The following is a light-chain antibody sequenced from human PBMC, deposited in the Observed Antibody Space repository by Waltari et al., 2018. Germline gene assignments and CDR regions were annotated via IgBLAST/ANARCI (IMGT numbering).Light chain of an antibody. J-gene: IGLJ1*01. Sequence: SYVLTQPPSVSVAPGETARITCGGNNIESKSVNWYRQRPGQAPVVVSSYDNDRAAGIPERFSGSNSGNTATLTISRVEAGDEADYYCQVWDANTDPGVFGTGTEVTVL. V-gene: IGLV3-21*01. CDR2: YDN. CDR3: QVWDANTDPGV. CDR1: NIESKS.